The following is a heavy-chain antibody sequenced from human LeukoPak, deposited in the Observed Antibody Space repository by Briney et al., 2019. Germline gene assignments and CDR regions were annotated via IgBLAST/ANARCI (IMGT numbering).Heavy chain of an antibody. D-gene: IGHD5-24*01. J-gene: IGHJ3*02. CDR1: GFTFSTYS. CDR3: ARPRDGYNLVAFDI. Sequence: GGSLRLSCAASGFTFSTYSMNWVRQAPGKGLEWVSGITSSSTIYYADSVKGRFTISRGNAKNSLYLQMNSLRAEDTAVYYCARPRDGYNLVAFDIWGQGTMVSVSS. CDR2: ITSSSTI. V-gene: IGHV3-69-1*01.